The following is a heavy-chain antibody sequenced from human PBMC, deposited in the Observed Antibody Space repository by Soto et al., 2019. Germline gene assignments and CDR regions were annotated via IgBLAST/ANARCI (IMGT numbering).Heavy chain of an antibody. D-gene: IGHD3-16*01. CDR2: ASYSGSP. J-gene: IGHJ4*02. Sequence: QVQLQESGPGLVKPSETLSLTCTVSGGSIGSHYWSWIRQPPGEGLEWIGRASYSGSPNYNPSLKSRVTISIDTSKNQFSLKLTSVTAADTAVDYCARQWGGDYWGQGTLVTVSS. V-gene: IGHV4-59*08. CDR1: GGSIGSHY. CDR3: ARQWGGDY.